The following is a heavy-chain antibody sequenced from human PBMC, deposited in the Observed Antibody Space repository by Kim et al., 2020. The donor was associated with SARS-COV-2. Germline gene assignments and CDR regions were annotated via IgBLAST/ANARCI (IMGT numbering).Heavy chain of an antibody. V-gene: IGHV4-31*03. CDR1: GGSISSGGYY. CDR3: SRYCSSTRCRWFDP. CDR2: IYYSGST. J-gene: IGHJ5*02. D-gene: IGHD2-2*01. Sequence: SETLSLTCTVSGGSISSGGYYWSWIRQYPGKGLEWIGYIYYSGSTYYNPSLRSRVSISVDTSKNQFSLKLNSVTAADTAVYYCSRYCSSTRCRWFDPWC.